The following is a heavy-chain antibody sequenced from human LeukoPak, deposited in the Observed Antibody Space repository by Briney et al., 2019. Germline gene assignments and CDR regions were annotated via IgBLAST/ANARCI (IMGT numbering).Heavy chain of an antibody. J-gene: IGHJ4*02. CDR3: AKDQYSGLGSYSWGAFDF. CDR2: ISSSSSYI. D-gene: IGHD3-10*01. CDR1: GFTFSSYC. V-gene: IGHV3-21*04. Sequence: GGSLRLSCAASGFTFSSYCMDWVRQTPGKGLEWVSSISSSSSYIYYADSVKGRFTISRDNAKNSLYLQMNSLRAEDTAVYYCAKDQYSGLGSYSWGAFDFWGQGTLVTVSS.